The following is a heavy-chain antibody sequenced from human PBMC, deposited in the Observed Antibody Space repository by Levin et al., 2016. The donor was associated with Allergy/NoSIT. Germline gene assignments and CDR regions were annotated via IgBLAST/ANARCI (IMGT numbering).Heavy chain of an antibody. V-gene: IGHV3-64D*09. J-gene: IGHJ5*02. CDR3: VKDLMFTSHSAAAGHNWFDP. CDR1: GFTFSSYA. CDR2: ISSNGGST. D-gene: IGHD6-13*01. Sequence: GESLKISCSASGFTFSSYAMHWVRQAPGKGLEYVSAISSNGGSTYYADSVEGRFTISRDNSKNTLYLQMSSLRAEDTAVYYCVKDLMFTSHSAAAGHNWFDPWGQGTLVTVSS.